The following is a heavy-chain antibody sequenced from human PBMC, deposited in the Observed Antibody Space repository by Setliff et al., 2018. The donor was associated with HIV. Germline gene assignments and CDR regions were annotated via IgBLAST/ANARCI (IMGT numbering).Heavy chain of an antibody. CDR1: GLSMSGSSYY. CDR3: ARGAPYGSGRHRWNS. D-gene: IGHD3-10*01. J-gene: IGHJ4*02. CDR2: IYYSGSA. V-gene: IGHV4-39*07. Sequence: PSETLSLTCTVSGLSMSGSSYYWGWIRQPPGKGLEWIGSIYYSGSAYYNPSLTSRVTISVDTSNNKFSLRLTSVTAADTALYYCARGAPYGSGRHRWNSWGQGTLVTVSS.